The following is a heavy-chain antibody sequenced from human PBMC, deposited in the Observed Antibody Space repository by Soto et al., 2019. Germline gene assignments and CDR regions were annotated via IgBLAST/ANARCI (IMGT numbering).Heavy chain of an antibody. D-gene: IGHD4-17*01. V-gene: IGHV4-34*01. J-gene: IGHJ4*02. CDR2: ITHRGSP. CDR1: GGSFSGYH. CDR3: ARIPGSDYSDTHDY. Sequence: SETLSLTCAVYGGSFSGYHWTWIRQAPGRGLGWIGEITHRGSPTYKSSLKSRLTISVDTSKNQFSLNLRSVTAADTAVYYCARIPGSDYSDTHDYWAQGTLVTVSS.